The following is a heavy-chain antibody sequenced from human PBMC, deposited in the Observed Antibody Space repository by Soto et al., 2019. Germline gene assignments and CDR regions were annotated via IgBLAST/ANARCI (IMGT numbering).Heavy chain of an antibody. V-gene: IGHV1-58*01. CDR1: GFTFTSSA. J-gene: IGHJ4*02. CDR2: IAVGSGYT. CDR3: AADATAWQQMVPSDY. D-gene: IGHD2-8*01. Sequence: SVKVSCKASGFTFTSSAFQWVRQARGQRLEWIGWIAVGSGYTNYAQRFQDRVTLTRDMSTATTYMELSRLTSEDTAIYYCAADATAWQQMVPSDYWGQGTLVTSPQ.